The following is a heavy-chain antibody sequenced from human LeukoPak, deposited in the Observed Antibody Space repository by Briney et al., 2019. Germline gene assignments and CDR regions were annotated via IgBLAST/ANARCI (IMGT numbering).Heavy chain of an antibody. CDR2: ISAYNGNT. CDR1: GYTFTSYG. J-gene: IGHJ4*02. V-gene: IGHV1-18*01. D-gene: IGHD3-10*01. Sequence: GASVKVSCKASGYTFTSYGISWVRQAPGQGLEWMGWISAYNGNTNYAQKLQGRVTMTTDTSTSTAYMELSSLRSEDTAVYYCARGYRMVRGVMQFDYWGQGTLVTVSS. CDR3: ARGYRMVRGVMQFDY.